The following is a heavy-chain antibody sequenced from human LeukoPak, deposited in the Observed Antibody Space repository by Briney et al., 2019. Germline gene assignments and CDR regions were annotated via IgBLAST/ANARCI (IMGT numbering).Heavy chain of an antibody. CDR3: AGERYFDWLSHWFDP. CDR2: TYYRSKWYS. CDR1: GDSVSSKSAT. J-gene: IGHJ5*02. Sequence: SQTLSLTCAISGDSVSSKSATWNWIRQSPSRGLEWPGRTYYRSKWYSDYAVSVKSRITINPDTSKNQFSLQLNSVTPEDTAVYYCAGERYFDWLSHWFDPWGQGTLVTVSS. D-gene: IGHD3-9*01. V-gene: IGHV6-1*01.